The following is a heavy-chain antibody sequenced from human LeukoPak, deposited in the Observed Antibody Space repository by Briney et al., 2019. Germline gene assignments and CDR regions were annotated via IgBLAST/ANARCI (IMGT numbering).Heavy chain of an antibody. D-gene: IGHD5-24*01. J-gene: IGHJ4*02. CDR2: IGIDSGNT. CDR3: ARDYKYAFDN. CDR1: GFRFSDYS. Sequence: GGSLRLSCAASGFRFSDYSMNWDRQAPGKGLEWISYIGIDSGNTNHADSVKGRFTISGDKAKNSLYLQMNSLRVEDTAVYYCARDYKYAFDNWGQGTLVTVSS. V-gene: IGHV3-48*01.